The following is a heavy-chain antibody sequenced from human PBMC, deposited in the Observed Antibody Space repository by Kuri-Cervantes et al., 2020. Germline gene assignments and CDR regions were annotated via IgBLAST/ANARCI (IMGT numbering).Heavy chain of an antibody. D-gene: IGHD3-10*01. CDR1: GFTFSSYG. Sequence: GESLKISCAASGFTFSSYGMHWVRQAPGKGLEWVAVIWYDGSNKYYADSVKGRFTISRDNAKNSLYLQMNSLRAEDTAVYYCARVPTVRITMVRGVIRYFDLWGHGTLVTVSS. CDR3: ARVPTVRITMVRGVIRYFDL. V-gene: IGHV3-33*01. J-gene: IGHJ2*01. CDR2: IWYDGSNK.